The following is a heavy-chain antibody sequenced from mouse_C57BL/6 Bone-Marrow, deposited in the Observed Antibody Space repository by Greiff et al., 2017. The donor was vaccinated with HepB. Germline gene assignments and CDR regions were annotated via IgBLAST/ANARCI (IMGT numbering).Heavy chain of an antibody. CDR1: GFNIKDDY. CDR2: IDPENGDT. J-gene: IGHJ2*01. V-gene: IGHV14-4*01. CDR3: TSLDYGTY. D-gene: IGHD2-1*01. Sequence: VQLQQFGAELVRPGASVKLSCTASGFNIKDDYMHWVKQRPEQGLEWIGWIDPENGDTEYASKFQGKATITADTSSNTAYLQLSSLTSEDTAVYYCTSLDYGTYWGQGTTLTVSS.